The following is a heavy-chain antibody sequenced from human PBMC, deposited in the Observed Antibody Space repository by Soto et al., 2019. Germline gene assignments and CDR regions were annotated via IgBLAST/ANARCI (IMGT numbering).Heavy chain of an antibody. D-gene: IGHD7-27*01. V-gene: IGHV2-5*02. Sequence: QITLKESGPTLVKPTQTLTLTCTFSGFSLSTSGVGVGWIRQPPGKALEWLALIYWDDDKRYSPSLKSRLTITKDPSKNQAVLTMTDMDPVDTATYYCAHSLIPNWGSRGAFDYWGQGTLVTVSS. CDR3: AHSLIPNWGSRGAFDY. CDR2: IYWDDDK. CDR1: GFSLSTSGVG. J-gene: IGHJ4*02.